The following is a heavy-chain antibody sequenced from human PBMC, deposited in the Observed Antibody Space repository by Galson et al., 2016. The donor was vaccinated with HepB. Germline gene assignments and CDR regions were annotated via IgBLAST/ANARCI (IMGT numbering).Heavy chain of an antibody. CDR1: GYSFTSYW. D-gene: IGHD1-26*01. Sequence: QSGAEVKKPGESLKISCKGSGYSFTSYWIGWVRQMPGKGLEWMGIIYPGDSDTRYSPSFQGQVTISADKSISTAYQQRSSLKASDTAMYYCARPAGYASGSYYYFDYWGQGTLVTVSS. J-gene: IGHJ4*02. CDR2: IYPGDSDT. CDR3: ARPAGYASGSYYYFDY. V-gene: IGHV5-51*01.